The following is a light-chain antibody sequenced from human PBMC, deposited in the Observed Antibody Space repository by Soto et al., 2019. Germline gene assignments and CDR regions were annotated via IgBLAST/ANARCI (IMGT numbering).Light chain of an antibody. CDR1: QSVSSN. CDR2: GAS. CDR3: QQYNNWPPFT. Sequence: EIVMTQSPATLSVSPGEIATLGCTASQSVSSNLACYQQKPGQAPRLLSDGASTRATGIPARFRGSGSGTEFTLTINRLQSEDFPVSYCQQYNNWPPFTFGPGTKVDIK. J-gene: IGKJ3*01. V-gene: IGKV3-15*01.